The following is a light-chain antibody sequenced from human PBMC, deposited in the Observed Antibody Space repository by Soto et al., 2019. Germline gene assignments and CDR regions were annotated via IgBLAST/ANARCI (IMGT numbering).Light chain of an antibody. CDR1: QTIYSW. V-gene: IGKV1-5*03. CDR3: QQYHSSPPWT. CDR2: KAS. J-gene: IGKJ1*01. Sequence: DIQMTQSPSTLSASVGDRVTLTCRASQTIYSWLAWYQQKPGKAPNLLIYKASTLESGVPSRFSGSGSGTEFTLTISSLQPDDFATYYCQQYHSSPPWTFGQGTKVELK.